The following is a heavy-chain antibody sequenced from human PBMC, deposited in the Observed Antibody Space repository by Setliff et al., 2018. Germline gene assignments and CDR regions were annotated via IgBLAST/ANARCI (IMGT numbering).Heavy chain of an antibody. J-gene: IGHJ4*02. CDR1: GGSISSGSYY. V-gene: IGHV4-61*02. CDR2: IYTSGST. CDR3: ARSFSRREKFLLDY. Sequence: SETLSLTCTVSGGSISSGSYYWSWIRQPAGKGLEWIGRIYTSGSTNYNPALKSRVTISVDTSKNQFSLKLSSVTAADTAVYYCARSFSRREKFLLDYWGQGALVTVSS.